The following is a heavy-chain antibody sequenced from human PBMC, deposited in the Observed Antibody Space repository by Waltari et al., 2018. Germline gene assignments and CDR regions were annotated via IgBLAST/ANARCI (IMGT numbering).Heavy chain of an antibody. CDR2: ISPDSSYI. Sequence: EVQLLESGGGLVTPGGSLRLSCEASGFPFGTCSLHWVRQAPGKGLEWVASISPDSSYIYYAGSVKGRFTISRDNAKNSLYVQMSSLRAEDTAVYYCARVSGRLERYSDLDYWGQGTLVTVSS. CDR3: ARVSGRLERYSDLDY. V-gene: IGHV3-21*01. D-gene: IGHD1-1*01. CDR1: GFPFGTCS. J-gene: IGHJ4*02.